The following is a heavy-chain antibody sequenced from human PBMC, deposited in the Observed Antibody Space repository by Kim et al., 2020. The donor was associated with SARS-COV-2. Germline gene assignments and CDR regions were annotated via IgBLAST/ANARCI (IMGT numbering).Heavy chain of an antibody. D-gene: IGHD1-1*01. CDR1: GFSFSGYW. CDR2: IDSGGTTT. Sequence: GGSLRLSCAASGFSFSGYWMHWVRQGPGKGLVWVSRIDSGGTTTIYADSVEGRFTVSIDNAKNTLFLQMTMLRVEDTGVSYCTRDPLVFGTNFDYWGQGT. J-gene: IGHJ4*02. V-gene: IGHV3-74*01. CDR3: TRDPLVFGTNFDY.